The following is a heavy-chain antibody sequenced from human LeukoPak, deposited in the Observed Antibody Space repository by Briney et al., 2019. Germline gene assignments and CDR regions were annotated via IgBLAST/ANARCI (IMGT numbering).Heavy chain of an antibody. J-gene: IGHJ6*03. V-gene: IGHV1-2*02. CDR1: GYTFTGYY. CDR2: INPNSGGT. CDR3: ASWSSSPPYYHYYMDV. D-gene: IGHD6-6*01. Sequence: ASVKVSCKASGYTFTGYYMHWVRQAPGQGLEWMGWINPNSGGTNYAQKFQGRVTMTRDTSISTAYMELSRLRSDDTAVYYCASWSSSPPYYHYYMDVWGKGTTVTVSS.